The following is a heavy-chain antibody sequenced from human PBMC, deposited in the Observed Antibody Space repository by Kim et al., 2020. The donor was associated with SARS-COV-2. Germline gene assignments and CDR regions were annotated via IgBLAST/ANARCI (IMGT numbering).Heavy chain of an antibody. J-gene: IGHJ3*02. CDR2: IYYSGST. D-gene: IGHD3-16*01. V-gene: IGHV4-39*01. CDR3: ARLWEDAFDI. Sequence: SETLSLTCTVSGGSISSSSYYWGWIRQPPGKGLDWIGSIYYSGSTYYNPSLKSRVTISVDTSKNQFSLKLSSVTAADTAVYYCARLWEDAFDIWGQGTMVTVSS. CDR1: GGSISSSSYY.